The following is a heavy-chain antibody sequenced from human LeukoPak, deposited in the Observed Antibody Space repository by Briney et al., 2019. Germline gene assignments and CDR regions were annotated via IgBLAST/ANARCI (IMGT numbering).Heavy chain of an antibody. Sequence: GESLKISCKGCGYSFTRYWIGWVRQMPGKGLDWMGIIYPGDSDTRYSPSFQGQVTISADKSISTAYLQRSSLKASDTAMYYCARQYCSSTSCYGRFDYWGQGTLVTVSS. CDR1: GYSFTRYW. D-gene: IGHD2-2*01. J-gene: IGHJ4*02. CDR2: IYPGDSDT. V-gene: IGHV5-51*01. CDR3: ARQYCSSTSCYGRFDY.